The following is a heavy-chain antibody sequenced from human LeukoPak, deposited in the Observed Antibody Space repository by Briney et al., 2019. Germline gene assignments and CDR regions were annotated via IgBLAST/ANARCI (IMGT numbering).Heavy chain of an antibody. J-gene: IGHJ5*02. CDR3: ARETWAYYYGSGSYRWFDP. Sequence: SETLSLTCTVSGGSISSYYWSWIRQPAGKGLEWIGRIYTSGSTNYNPSLKSRVTMSVDTSKNQFSLKLSSVTAAGTAVYYCARETWAYYYGSGSYRWFDPWGQGTLVTVSS. CDR1: GGSISSYY. CDR2: IYTSGST. D-gene: IGHD3-10*01. V-gene: IGHV4-4*07.